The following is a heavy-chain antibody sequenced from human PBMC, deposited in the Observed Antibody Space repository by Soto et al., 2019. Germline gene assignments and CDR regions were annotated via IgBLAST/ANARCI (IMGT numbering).Heavy chain of an antibody. CDR3: ARVGYCSGGSCHVYYGMDV. J-gene: IGHJ6*02. CDR2: IYHSGST. Sequence: SETLSLTCAVSGGSITSSNWWSWVRQPPGQGLEWIGEIYHSGSTKSNTSLKSRVTISVDKTKNQVSLKLSSVTAADTAVYYCARVGYCSGGSCHVYYGMDVWGQGTTVTVSS. D-gene: IGHD2-15*01. V-gene: IGHV4-4*02. CDR1: GGSITSSNW.